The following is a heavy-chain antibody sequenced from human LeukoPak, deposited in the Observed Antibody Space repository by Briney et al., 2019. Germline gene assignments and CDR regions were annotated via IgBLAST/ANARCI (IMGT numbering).Heavy chain of an antibody. CDR1: GFTFSSYS. J-gene: IGHJ4*02. CDR3: ARPIAAAGPFDY. CDR2: ISSSSSYI. D-gene: IGHD6-13*01. V-gene: IGHV3-21*01. Sequence: GGSLRLSCAASGFTFSSYSMNWVRQASGKGLEWVSSISSSSSYIYYADSVKGRFTISRDNAKNSLYLQMNSLRAEDTAVYYCARPIAAAGPFDYWGQGTLVTVSS.